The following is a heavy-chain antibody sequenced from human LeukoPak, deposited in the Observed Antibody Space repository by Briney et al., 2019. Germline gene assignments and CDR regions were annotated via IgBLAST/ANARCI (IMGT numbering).Heavy chain of an antibody. CDR3: AREERDGYNPFDY. V-gene: IGHV3-21*01. CDR1: GFTLSSYS. J-gene: IGHJ4*02. D-gene: IGHD5-24*01. Sequence: GGSLRLSRAASGFTLSSYSMNWVRQAPGKGLEWVSSISSSSSYIYYADSVKGRFTISRDNAKNSLYLQMNSLRAEDTAVYYCAREERDGYNPFDYWGQGTLVTVSS. CDR2: ISSSSSYI.